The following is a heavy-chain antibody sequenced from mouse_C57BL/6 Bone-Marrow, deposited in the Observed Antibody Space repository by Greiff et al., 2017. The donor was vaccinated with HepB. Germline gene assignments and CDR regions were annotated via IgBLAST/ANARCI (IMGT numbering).Heavy chain of an antibody. D-gene: IGHD1-1*01. J-gene: IGHJ2*01. V-gene: IGHV1-72*01. CDR3: ARSITTVVVPFDY. CDR2: IDPNSGGT. CDR1: GYTFTSYW. Sequence: QVQLQQPGAELVKPGASVKLSCKASGYTFTSYWMHWVKQRPGRGLEWIGMIDPNSGGTKYNEKFKSKATLTVDKPSSTAYMQLSSLTSEDSAVYYCARSITTVVVPFDYWGQGTTLTVSS.